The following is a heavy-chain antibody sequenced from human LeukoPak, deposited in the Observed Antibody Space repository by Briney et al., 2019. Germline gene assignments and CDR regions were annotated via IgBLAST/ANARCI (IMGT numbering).Heavy chain of an antibody. CDR2: IYGADTI. CDR3: ARGARCAYFDY. CDR1: GFTISSSY. V-gene: IGHV3-66*01. Sequence: GGSLRLSCAASGFTISSSYMCWVRQVPGKGLEWVSYIYGADTIYYADFVKDRFTISRDSNRNILYLQMNSLRADDTAVYYCARGARCAYFDYWGEGTVVTVSS. J-gene: IGHJ4*02. D-gene: IGHD5-24*01.